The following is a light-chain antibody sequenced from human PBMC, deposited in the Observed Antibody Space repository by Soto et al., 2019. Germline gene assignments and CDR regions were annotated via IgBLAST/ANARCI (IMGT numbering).Light chain of an antibody. CDR1: QSVSSN. CDR2: GAS. Sequence: IMMTQSPATLSVSPGDRATLSCRASQSVSSNLAWYQQKPGQAPRLLIYGASTRATGIPARFSGSGSGTEFTLTISSLQSEDFAVYYCQQYNNWSPITFGQGTRLEIK. CDR3: QQYNNWSPIT. V-gene: IGKV3-15*01. J-gene: IGKJ5*01.